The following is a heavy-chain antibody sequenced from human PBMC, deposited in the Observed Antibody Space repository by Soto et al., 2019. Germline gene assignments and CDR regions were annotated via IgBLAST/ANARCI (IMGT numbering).Heavy chain of an antibody. V-gene: IGHV5-51*01. CDR1: GYDFTRNW. D-gene: IGHD2-15*01. J-gene: IGHJ4*02. CDR3: ARQFCNTPDCSMYFDN. Sequence: PGESLKISCETSGYDFTRNWIGWVRQRPGKGLEWVGLVYPRGSDTRYSPSFRGHVSMSADESVRTAYLQWTSLEASDTAIYYCARQFCNTPDCSMYFDNWGQGTRVTVSS. CDR2: VYPRGSDT.